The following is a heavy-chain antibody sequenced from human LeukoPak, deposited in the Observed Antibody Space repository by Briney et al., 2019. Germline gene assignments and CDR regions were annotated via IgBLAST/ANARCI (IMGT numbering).Heavy chain of an antibody. CDR1: GFTFSSYA. V-gene: IGHV3-30-3*01. D-gene: IGHD3-22*01. CDR3: ARDPSITMIVVEDY. Sequence: PGGSLRLSCAASGFTFSSYAMHWVRQAPGKGLEWVAVISYDGSNKYYADSVKGRFTISRDNSKNTLYLQMNSLRAEDTAVYYCARDPSITMIVVEDYWGQGTLVTVSS. J-gene: IGHJ4*02. CDR2: ISYDGSNK.